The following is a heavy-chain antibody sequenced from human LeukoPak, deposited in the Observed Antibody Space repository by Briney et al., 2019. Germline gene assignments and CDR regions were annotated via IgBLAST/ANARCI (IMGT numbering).Heavy chain of an antibody. CDR2: FDPEDGET. Sequence: ASVKVSCKVSGYTLTELSMHWVRQAPGKGLEWMGGFDPEDGETIYAQKFQGRVTITADESTSTAYMELSSLRSEDTAVYYCARDKGGMTGYYFPLYYYGMDVWGQGTTVTVSS. D-gene: IGHD3-9*01. CDR3: ARDKGGMTGYYFPLYYYGMDV. J-gene: IGHJ6*02. V-gene: IGHV1-24*01. CDR1: GYTLTELS.